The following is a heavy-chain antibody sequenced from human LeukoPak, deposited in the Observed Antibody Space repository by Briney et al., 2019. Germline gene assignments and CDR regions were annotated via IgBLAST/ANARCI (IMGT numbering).Heavy chain of an antibody. D-gene: IGHD2-15*01. Sequence: SETLSLTCAVYGGSFSGYYWSWIRQPPGKGLEWIGEINHSGSTNYNPSLKSRVTISVDTSKNQFSLKLSSVTAADTAVYYCARGRLLQPFGYWGQGTLVTVSS. CDR1: GGSFSGYY. CDR3: ARGRLLQPFGY. CDR2: INHSGST. J-gene: IGHJ4*02. V-gene: IGHV4-34*01.